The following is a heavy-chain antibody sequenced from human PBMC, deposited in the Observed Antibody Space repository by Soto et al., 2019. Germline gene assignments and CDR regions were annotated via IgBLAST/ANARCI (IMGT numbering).Heavy chain of an antibody. V-gene: IGHV1-69*02. CDR3: ASSEEWWSAAFDY. CDR2: IIPILGIA. J-gene: IGHJ4*02. Sequence: QVQLVHSGAEVKKPGSSVKVSCKASGGTFSSYTISWVRQAPGQGLEWMGRIIPILGIANYAQKFQGRVTITADKSTSTAYMELSSLRSEDTAVYYCASSEEWWSAAFDYWGQGTLVTVSS. CDR1: GGTFSSYT. D-gene: IGHD2-15*01.